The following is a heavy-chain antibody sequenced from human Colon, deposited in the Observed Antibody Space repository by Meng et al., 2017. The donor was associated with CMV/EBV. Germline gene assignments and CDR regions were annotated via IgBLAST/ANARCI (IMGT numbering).Heavy chain of an antibody. CDR1: TDHY. J-gene: IGHJ5*02. V-gene: IGHV1-46*01. CDR3: ARDRSTILTGAIAGKFSWLDP. Sequence: TDHYVHWVRQSPGQGPEWMGIINPITGSTSYAQNFYGRVTMTRDTSTSTVFMQLTTLRPEDTAVYYCARDRSTILTGAIAGKFSWLDPWGQGTLVTVSS. CDR2: INPITGST. D-gene: IGHD3-10*01.